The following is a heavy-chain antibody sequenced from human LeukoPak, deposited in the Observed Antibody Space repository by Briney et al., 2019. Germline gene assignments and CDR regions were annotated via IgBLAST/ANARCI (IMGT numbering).Heavy chain of an antibody. D-gene: IGHD2-2*01. J-gene: IGHJ5*02. CDR1: GFTFSSYA. V-gene: IGHV3-30-3*01. CDR3: AREYSLGYCSSTSCYNWFDP. Sequence: PGGSLRLSCAASGFTFSSYAMHWVRQAPGKGLEWVAAISYDGSNKYYADSVKGRFTISRDNSKNTLYLQMNSLRAEDTAVYYCAREYSLGYCSSTSCYNWFDPWGQGTLVTVSS. CDR2: ISYDGSNK.